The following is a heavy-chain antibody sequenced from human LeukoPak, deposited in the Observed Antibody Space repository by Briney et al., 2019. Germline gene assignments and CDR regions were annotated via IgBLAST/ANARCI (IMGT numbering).Heavy chain of an antibody. Sequence: SETLSLTCSVSGGSISSSGYYWGWIRQPPGKGLEWIGSISYSGSTYYNPSLQSRVTMSVDTSKNQFSLKLTSVTAADTAVYYCALTPWGYFDYWGQGTLVTVSS. J-gene: IGHJ4*02. CDR3: ALTPWGYFDY. V-gene: IGHV4-39*07. CDR1: GGSISSSGYY. D-gene: IGHD7-27*01. CDR2: ISYSGST.